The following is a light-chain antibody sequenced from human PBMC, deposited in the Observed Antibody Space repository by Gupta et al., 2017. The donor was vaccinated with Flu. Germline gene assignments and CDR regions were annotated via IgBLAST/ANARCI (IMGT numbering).Light chain of an antibody. CDR2: WAS. CDR1: QSVLHTSNTKSN. J-gene: IGKJ2*01. CDR3: QQYYSSPYN. V-gene: IGKV4-1*01. Sequence: SLGEKATINGKSSQSVLHTSNTKSNLAWYQQRPGQPTNLLIYWASTRESGVPDRCRGSGSGTDCTRTSSSLQAEDVSVYYGQQYYSSPYNFGQGNKLEI.